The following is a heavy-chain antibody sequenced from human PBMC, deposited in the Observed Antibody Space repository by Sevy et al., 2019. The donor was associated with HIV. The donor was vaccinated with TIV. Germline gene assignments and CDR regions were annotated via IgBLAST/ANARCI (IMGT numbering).Heavy chain of an antibody. CDR3: ARGLIDYGDYECPWYYGMDV. J-gene: IGHJ6*02. CDR1: GYTFTSYG. Sequence: ASVKVSCKASGYTFTSYGISWVRQAPGQGLEWMGWISAYNGNTNYAQKLQGRVTMTTDTSTGTAYMELRSLRSDDTAVYYCARGLIDYGDYECPWYYGMDVWGQGTTVTVSS. CDR2: ISAYNGNT. V-gene: IGHV1-18*01. D-gene: IGHD4-17*01.